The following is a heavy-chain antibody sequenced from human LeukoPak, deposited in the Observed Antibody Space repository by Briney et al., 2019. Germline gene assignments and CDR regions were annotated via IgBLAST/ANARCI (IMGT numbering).Heavy chain of an antibody. CDR3: AGVEMARIPNYLYYFIDV. D-gene: IGHD5-24*01. CDR2: IEHGGST. V-gene: IGHV4-34*01. CDR1: GGSFSGYY. J-gene: IGHJ6*04. Sequence: PSETLSLTCAVYGGSFSGYYWSWIRQPPGKGLEWIGEIEHGGSTVYNPSLESRVSMSVATWKNQFSLRLTSLAAADTAVDYYAGVEMARIPNYLYYFIDVWGKGTTVTVSS.